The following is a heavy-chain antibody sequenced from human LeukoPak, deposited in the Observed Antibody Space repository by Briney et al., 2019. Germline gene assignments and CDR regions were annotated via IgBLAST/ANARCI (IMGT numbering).Heavy chain of an antibody. J-gene: IGHJ4*02. D-gene: IGHD1-26*01. Sequence: ASVKVSCKASGGTFSSYAISWVRQAPGQGLKWMGGVIPIFGTANYAQKSQGRVTITADESTSTAYMELSSLRSEDTAVYYCARASRSFVWATFDYWGQGTLVTVSS. CDR3: ARASRSFVWATFDY. V-gene: IGHV1-69*13. CDR1: GGTFSSYA. CDR2: VIPIFGTA.